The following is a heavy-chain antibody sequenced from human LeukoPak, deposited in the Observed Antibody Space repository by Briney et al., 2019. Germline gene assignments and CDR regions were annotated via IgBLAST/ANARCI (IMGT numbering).Heavy chain of an antibody. CDR2: FDPEDGET. CDR3: ATEQTSGYSGYDRLFDY. D-gene: IGHD5-12*01. Sequence: ASVKVSCKVSGYTLTELSMHWVRQAPGKGLEWMGGFDPEDGETIYAQKFQGRVTMTEDSSTDTAYMELSSLRSEDTAVYYCATEQTSGYSGYDRLFDYWGQGTLVTVSS. V-gene: IGHV1-24*01. J-gene: IGHJ4*02. CDR1: GYTLTELS.